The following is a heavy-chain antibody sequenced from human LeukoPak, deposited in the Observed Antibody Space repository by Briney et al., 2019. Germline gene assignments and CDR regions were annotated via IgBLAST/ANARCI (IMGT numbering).Heavy chain of an antibody. CDR1: GFTVSSNY. J-gene: IGHJ6*03. CDR3: ASGSGSYRTPYYYMDV. V-gene: IGHV3-53*01. Sequence: GGSLRLSCTASGFTVSSNYMSWVRQAPGKGLEWVSIIYSGGSTNYADSVKGRFTISRDNSKNTLYLQMNSLRAEDTAVYYCASGSGSYRTPYYYMDVWGKGTTVTVSS. CDR2: IYSGGST. D-gene: IGHD3-10*01.